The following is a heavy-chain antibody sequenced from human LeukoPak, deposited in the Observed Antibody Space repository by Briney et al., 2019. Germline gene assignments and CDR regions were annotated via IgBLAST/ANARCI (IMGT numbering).Heavy chain of an antibody. Sequence: GSLRLSCAASGFTFSSYAMSWVRQAPGKGLEWVSAISGSGGSAYYADSVKGRFTISRDNSKNTLYLQMNSLRAEDTAVYYCAKGESIVVVTAVRYWGQGTLVTVSS. CDR3: AKGESIVVVTAVRY. V-gene: IGHV3-23*01. CDR1: GFTFSSYA. CDR2: ISGSGGSA. D-gene: IGHD2-21*02. J-gene: IGHJ4*02.